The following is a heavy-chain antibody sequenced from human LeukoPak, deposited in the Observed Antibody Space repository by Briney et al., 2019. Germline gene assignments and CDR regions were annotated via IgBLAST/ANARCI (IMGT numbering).Heavy chain of an antibody. V-gene: IGHV1-8*03. CDR1: GYTFTSYD. Sequence: GAPVKVSCKASGYTFTSYDINWVRQATGQGLEWMGYMNPNSGNTVYAQKFQGRVTITTDTSVSTAYMELSSLRSEDTAVYYCARGDAVVGQYYFDYWGQGTLVTVSS. CDR2: MNPNSGNT. J-gene: IGHJ4*02. D-gene: IGHD6-19*01. CDR3: ARGDAVVGQYYFDY.